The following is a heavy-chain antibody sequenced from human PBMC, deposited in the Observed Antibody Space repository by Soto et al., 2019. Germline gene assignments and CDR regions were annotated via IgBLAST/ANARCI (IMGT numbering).Heavy chain of an antibody. CDR3: ASSGGQLAARAYYYYGMDV. CDR2: IIPIFGTA. Sequence: GASVKVSCKASGGTFSSYAISWVRQAPGQGLEWMGGIIPIFGTANYAQKFQCRVTITADESTRTAYMERSSPRSEDTHVYSCASSGGQLAARAYYYYGMDVWGQGTTVTVSS. V-gene: IGHV1-69*13. J-gene: IGHJ6*02. CDR1: GGTFSSYA. D-gene: IGHD6-6*01.